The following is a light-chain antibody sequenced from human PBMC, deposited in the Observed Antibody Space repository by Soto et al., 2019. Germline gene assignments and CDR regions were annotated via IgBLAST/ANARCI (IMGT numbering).Light chain of an antibody. CDR1: QSINSY. J-gene: IGKJ2*01. Sequence: DIQMTQSPSSLSASVGDRVTITCRASQSINSYLNWYQHKPGKAPKVLIYAASSLQGGVPSRFSGSGSGTDFTLTINSLQPEDFATYYCLQDHTYPYTFGQGTKVDIK. CDR3: LQDHTYPYT. V-gene: IGKV1-39*01. CDR2: AAS.